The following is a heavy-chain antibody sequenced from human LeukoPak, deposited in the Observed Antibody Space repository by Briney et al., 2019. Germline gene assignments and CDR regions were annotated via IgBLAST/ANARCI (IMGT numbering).Heavy chain of an antibody. Sequence: VASVKVSCKASGYTFTSYAMNWVRQAPGQGLEWMGWINTNTGNPTYAQGFTGRFVFSLDTSVSTAYLQISSLKAEDTAVYYCARDYLGEYRFGGINFDAFDIWGQGTMVTVSS. V-gene: IGHV7-4-1*02. D-gene: IGHD3-10*01. CDR3: ARDYLGEYRFGGINFDAFDI. CDR1: GYTFTSYA. CDR2: INTNTGNP. J-gene: IGHJ3*02.